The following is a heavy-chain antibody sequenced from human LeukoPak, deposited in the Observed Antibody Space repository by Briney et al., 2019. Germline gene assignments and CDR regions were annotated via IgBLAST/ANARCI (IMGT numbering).Heavy chain of an antibody. V-gene: IGHV1-2*06. Sequence: ASVKVSCKTSGYTFTGYYVHWVRQAPGQGLEWMGRITLNSGDTIYAQKFQGRATMTRDTSISAAYMELNSLTSDDTAIYYCARDLVGGIWSAGFWGQGALVTVSS. J-gene: IGHJ4*02. CDR2: ITLNSGDT. CDR1: GYTFTGYY. D-gene: IGHD3-3*01. CDR3: ARDLVGGIWSAGF.